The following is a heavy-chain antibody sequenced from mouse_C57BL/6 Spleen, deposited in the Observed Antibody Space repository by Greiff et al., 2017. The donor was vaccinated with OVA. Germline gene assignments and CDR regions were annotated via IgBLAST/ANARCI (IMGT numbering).Heavy chain of an antibody. D-gene: IGHD2-4*01. J-gene: IGHJ3*01. Sequence: VQLQESDAELVKPGASVKISCKVSGYTFTDHTIHWMKQRPEQGLEWIGYIYPRDGSTKYNEKFKGKATLTADKSSSTAYMQLNSLTSEDSAVYFCARPYDYDEAWFAYWGQGTLVTVSA. V-gene: IGHV1-78*01. CDR2: IYPRDGST. CDR1: GYTFTDHT. CDR3: ARPYDYDEAWFAY.